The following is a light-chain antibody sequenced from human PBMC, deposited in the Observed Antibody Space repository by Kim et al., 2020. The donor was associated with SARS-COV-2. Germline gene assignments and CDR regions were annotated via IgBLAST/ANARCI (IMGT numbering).Light chain of an antibody. V-gene: IGKV1-5*03. CDR3: QQYDTYPWT. CDR2: KAS. Sequence: GDRVTSTCRASQYITRRLAWYQQKPGKAPKVLISKASTLESGVPSTFSGSGSGTDFTLTISSLQPDDFATYYCQQYDTYPWTFGQGTKVDIK. J-gene: IGKJ1*01. CDR1: QYITRR.